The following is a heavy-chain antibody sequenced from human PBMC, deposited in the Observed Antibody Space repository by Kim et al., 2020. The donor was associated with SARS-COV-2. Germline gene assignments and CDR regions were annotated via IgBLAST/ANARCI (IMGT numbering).Heavy chain of an antibody. V-gene: IGHV3-48*04. CDR1: GFTFSSYS. CDR2: ISSSSSSTI. D-gene: IGHD2-2*01. Sequence: GGSLRLSCAASGFTFSSYSMNWVRQAPGKGLEWVSYISSSSSSTIYYADSVKGRFTISRDNAKNSLYLQMNSLRAEDTAVYYCARDCTSCYGSFDYWGQGTLVTVSS. J-gene: IGHJ4*02. CDR3: ARDCTSCYGSFDY.